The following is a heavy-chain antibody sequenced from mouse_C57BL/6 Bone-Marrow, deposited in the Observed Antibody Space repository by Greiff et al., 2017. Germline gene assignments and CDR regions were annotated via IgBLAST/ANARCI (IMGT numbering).Heavy chain of an antibody. CDR1: GFTFSDFY. CDR3: ASDASEYFDV. CDR2: SRNKANDYTT. V-gene: IGHV7-1*01. J-gene: IGHJ1*03. Sequence: EVQVVESGGGLVQSGRSLRLSCATSGFTFSDFYMEWVRQAPGKGLEWIAASRNKANDYTTEYSASVKGRFIVSRDTSQSILYLQMNALRAEDTAIYCCASDASEYFDVWGTGTTVTVSS.